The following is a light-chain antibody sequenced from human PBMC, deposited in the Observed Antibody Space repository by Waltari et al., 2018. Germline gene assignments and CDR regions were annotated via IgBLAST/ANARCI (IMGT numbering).Light chain of an antibody. V-gene: IGKV3-20*01. CDR3: QHYPRLPVT. Sequence: EIVLTQSPGTLSLSPGESATLSCRTSQSVTRALAWYQQKPGQAPRLLIYGASNRATGIPDRFSGSGSGTDFSLTISSLEPEDFAVYYCQHYPRLPVTFGQGTKVEVK. CDR2: GAS. J-gene: IGKJ1*01. CDR1: QSVTRA.